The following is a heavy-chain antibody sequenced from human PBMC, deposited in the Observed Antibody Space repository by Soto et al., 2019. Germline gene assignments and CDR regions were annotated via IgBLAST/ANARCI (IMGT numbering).Heavy chain of an antibody. D-gene: IGHD5-12*01. CDR2: IWYDGSNK. CDR3: ARGLFMVATAGDAFDI. J-gene: IGHJ3*02. V-gene: IGHV3-33*01. Sequence: QVQLVESGGGVVQPGRSLRLSCAASGFTFSSYGMHWVRQAPGKGLEWVAVIWYDGSNKYYADSVKGRFTISRDNSKNTLYLQMNSLRAEDTAVYSCARGLFMVATAGDAFDIWGQGTMVTVSS. CDR1: GFTFSSYG.